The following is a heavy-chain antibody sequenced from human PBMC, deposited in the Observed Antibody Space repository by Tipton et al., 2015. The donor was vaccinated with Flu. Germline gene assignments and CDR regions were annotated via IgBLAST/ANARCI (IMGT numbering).Heavy chain of an antibody. V-gene: IGHV4-61*01. CDR3: ARGAMYYYGSGSPSWGRYYYYMDV. CDR1: GGSVSSGSYY. D-gene: IGHD3-10*01. J-gene: IGHJ6*03. CDR2: IYYSGST. Sequence: LSLTCTVSGGSVSSGSYYWSWIRQPPGKGLEWIGYIYYSGSTNYNPSLKSRVTISVDTSKNQFSLKLSSVTAADTAVYYCARGAMYYYGSGSPSWGRYYYYMDVWGKGTTVTVSS.